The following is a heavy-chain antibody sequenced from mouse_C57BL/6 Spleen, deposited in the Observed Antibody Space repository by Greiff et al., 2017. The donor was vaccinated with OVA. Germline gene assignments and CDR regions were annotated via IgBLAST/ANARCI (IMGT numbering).Heavy chain of an antibody. Sequence: QVQLQQPGAELVKPGASVKMSCKASGYTFTSYWITWVKQRPGQGLEWIGDIYPGSGSTNYNEKFKSKATLTVDTSSSTAYMQLSSLTSEDSAVYYCARGIYYGNYVWYFDVWGTGTTVNGSS. CDR3: ARGIYYGNYVWYFDV. D-gene: IGHD2-1*01. CDR1: GYTFTSYW. CDR2: IYPGSGST. V-gene: IGHV1-55*01. J-gene: IGHJ1*03.